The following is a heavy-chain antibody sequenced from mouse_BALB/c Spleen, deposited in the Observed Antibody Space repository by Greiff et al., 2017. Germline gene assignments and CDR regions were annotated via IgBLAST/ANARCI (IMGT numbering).Heavy chain of an antibody. D-gene: IGHD2-4*01. CDR3: TRSGSYDYDDYYAMDY. V-gene: IGHV1S81*02. J-gene: IGHJ4*01. Sequence: QVQLQQPGAELVKPGASVKLSCKASGYTFTSYYMYWVKQRPGQGLEWIGGINPSNGGTNFNEKFKSKATLTVDKSSSTAYMQLSSLTSEDAAVYYFTRSGSYDYDDYYAMDYLGQGTSVTGSS. CDR1: GYTFTSYY. CDR2: INPSNGGT.